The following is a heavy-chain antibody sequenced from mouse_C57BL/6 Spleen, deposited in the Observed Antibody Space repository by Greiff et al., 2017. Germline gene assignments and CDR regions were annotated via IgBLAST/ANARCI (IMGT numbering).Heavy chain of an antibody. V-gene: IGHV1-81*01. CDR1: GYTFTSYG. CDR3: ARTDYYGSRDYAMDD. D-gene: IGHD1-1*01. J-gene: IGHJ4*01. Sequence: QVQLKQSGAELARPGASVKLSCKASGYTFTSYGISWVKQRTGQGLEWIGEIYPRSGNTYYNEKFKGKATLTADKSSSTAYMELRSLTSEDSAVYFCARTDYYGSRDYAMDDWGQGTSVTVSS. CDR2: IYPRSGNT.